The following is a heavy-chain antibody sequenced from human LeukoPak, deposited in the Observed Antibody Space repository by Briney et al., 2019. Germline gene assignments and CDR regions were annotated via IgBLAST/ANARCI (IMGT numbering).Heavy chain of an antibody. V-gene: IGHV4-61*01. CDR3: ASGATSWAHMDV. J-gene: IGHJ6*03. CDR1: GGSISSSSSY. Sequence: PSETLSLTCTVSGGSISSSSSYWSWIRQPPGKGLEWIGYIYYSGSINYNPSLKSRVTISVDTSKNQFSLKLSSVTAADTAVYYCASGATSWAHMDVWGEGTTVTVSS. D-gene: IGHD3-16*01. CDR2: IYYSGSI.